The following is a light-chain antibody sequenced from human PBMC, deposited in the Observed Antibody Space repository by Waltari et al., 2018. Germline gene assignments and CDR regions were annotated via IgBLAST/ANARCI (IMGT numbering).Light chain of an antibody. Sequence: SYELTQPPSVSVSPGETARNTCSGGALPQPQAYLYQQKSGQAPVLVMYKDIERPSGIPERFSGSTSGTTATLTIGGVQAEDEADYFCQSPDTTGTYQVFGGGTKLTVL. J-gene: IGLJ3*02. CDR1: ALPQPQ. V-gene: IGLV3-25*03. CDR2: KDI. CDR3: QSPDTTGTYQV.